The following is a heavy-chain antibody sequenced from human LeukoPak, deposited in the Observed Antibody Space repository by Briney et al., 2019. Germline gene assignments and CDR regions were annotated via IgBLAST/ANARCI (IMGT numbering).Heavy chain of an antibody. V-gene: IGHV4-59*12. Sequence: AETLSLTCTVSGGSIRNYYWSWIRQPPGKGLEWIGYVYYRGNTDYNPSLESRVTISVDTSKNQFSLKLSSVTAADTAVYYCARDEARVLDYWGQGTLVTVSS. J-gene: IGHJ4*02. CDR1: GGSIRNYY. CDR3: ARDEARVLDY. CDR2: VYYRGNT.